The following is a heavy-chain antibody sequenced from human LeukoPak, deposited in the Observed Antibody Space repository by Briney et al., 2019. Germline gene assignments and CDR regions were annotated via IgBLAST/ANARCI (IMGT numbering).Heavy chain of an antibody. CDR2: IKPDGSDQ. CDR3: ARGGNRMKAF. V-gene: IGHV3-7*01. Sequence: PGGSLRLSCAASGFTFSGYWTTWVRQAPGKGLEWVATIKPDGSDQYYVDSLRGRFTISRDNTKNSLYLQMNSLRAEDTAVYFCARGGNRMKAFWGQGTLVTVSS. J-gene: IGHJ4*02. CDR1: GFTFSGYW. D-gene: IGHD1-14*01.